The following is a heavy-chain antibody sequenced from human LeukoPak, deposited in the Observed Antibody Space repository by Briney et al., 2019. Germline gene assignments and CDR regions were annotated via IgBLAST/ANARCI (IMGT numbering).Heavy chain of an antibody. CDR3: ARLLYYYDSSGYYGRSYNWFDP. Sequence: GESLQISCKGSGYSFTSYWIGWVRQMPGKGLEWMGIIYPGDSDTRYSPSFQGQVTISADKSISTAYLQWSSLKASDTAMYCCARLLYYYDSSGYYGRSYNWFDPWGQGTLVTVSS. D-gene: IGHD3-22*01. CDR2: IYPGDSDT. J-gene: IGHJ5*02. V-gene: IGHV5-51*01. CDR1: GYSFTSYW.